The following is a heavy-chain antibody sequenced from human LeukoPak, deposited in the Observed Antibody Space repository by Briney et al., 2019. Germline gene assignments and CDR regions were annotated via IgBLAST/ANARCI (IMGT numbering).Heavy chain of an antibody. CDR2: ISGSDGST. V-gene: IGHV3-23*01. Sequence: GGSLRLSCAASGFTFSSYAMSWVRQAPGKGLEWVSAISGSDGSTYYADSVKGRFTISRDNSKNTLYLQMNSLRAEDTAVYYCAKDLYGDYGFDYWGQGTLVTVSS. CDR3: AKDLYGDYGFDY. J-gene: IGHJ4*02. D-gene: IGHD4-17*01. CDR1: GFTFSSYA.